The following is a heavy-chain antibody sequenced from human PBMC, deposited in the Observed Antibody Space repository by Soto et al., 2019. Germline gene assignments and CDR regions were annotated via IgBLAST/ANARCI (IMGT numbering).Heavy chain of an antibody. J-gene: IGHJ4*02. Sequence: GASVKVSCKASGYTFTSYAMHWVRQAPGQRLEWMGWINAGNGNTKYSQKFQGRVTITRDTSASTAYMELSSLRSEDTAVYYCARGSENDSSGYIFDYWGQGTLVTVSS. CDR3: ARGSENDSSGYIFDY. D-gene: IGHD3-22*01. CDR2: INAGNGNT. CDR1: GYTFTSYA. V-gene: IGHV1-3*01.